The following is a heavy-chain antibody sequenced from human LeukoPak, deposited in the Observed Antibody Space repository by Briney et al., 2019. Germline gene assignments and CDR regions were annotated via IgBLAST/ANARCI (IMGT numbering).Heavy chain of an antibody. D-gene: IGHD6-6*01. V-gene: IGHV3-48*03. CDR3: ARDLLIAVRLHYFDY. CDR2: ISSSGSTI. Sequence: GGSLRLSCAASGFTFSNYEMNWVRQAPGKGLEWVSYISSSGSTIYYADSVKGRFTISRDNAKNSLYLQMNSPRAEDTAVYYCARDLLIAVRLHYFDYWGQGTLVTVSS. J-gene: IGHJ4*02. CDR1: GFTFSNYE.